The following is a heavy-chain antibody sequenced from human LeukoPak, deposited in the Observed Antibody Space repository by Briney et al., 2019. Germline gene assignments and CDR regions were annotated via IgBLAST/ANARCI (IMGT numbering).Heavy chain of an antibody. CDR3: ARGGDYGDFFDY. Sequence: PGGSLRLSCAASGFTFSSYAMHWVRQAPGKGLEWVAVISYDGSNKYYADSVKGRFTISRDNSKNTLYLQMNSLRAEDTAVYYCARGGDYGDFFDYWGQGTLVTVSS. D-gene: IGHD4-17*01. CDR2: ISYDGSNK. CDR1: GFTFSSYA. J-gene: IGHJ4*02. V-gene: IGHV3-30*04.